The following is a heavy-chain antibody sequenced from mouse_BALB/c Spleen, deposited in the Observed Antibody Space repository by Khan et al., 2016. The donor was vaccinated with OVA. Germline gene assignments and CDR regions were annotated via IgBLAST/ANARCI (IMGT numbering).Heavy chain of an antibody. V-gene: IGHV1-26*01. J-gene: IGHJ2*01. CDR1: GYSFTGYT. CDR3: ARDYRYYFYY. D-gene: IGHD2-14*01. Sequence: EVQLQQSGPELVKPGASMKISCKASGYSFTGYTMNWVKQSHGKNLEWIGLMNPYNGDTRNKQKYKGKATLTVEKSSSTAYMELLSLTSEDSAVYYCARDYRYYFYYCGQGTTLTVSS. CDR2: MNPYNGDT.